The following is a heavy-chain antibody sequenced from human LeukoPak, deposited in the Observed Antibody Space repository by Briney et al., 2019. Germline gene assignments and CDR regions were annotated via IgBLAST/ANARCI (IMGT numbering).Heavy chain of an antibody. CDR2: IYHSGST. CDR3: ARDESWFDP. Sequence: PSETLSLTCTVSGGSISSYYWSCIRQPPGKGLEWLGYIYHSGSTTYNPSLKSRVTISLDTSKNQISLNLSSVTAADTAVYYCARDESWFDPWGQGTLVTVSS. J-gene: IGHJ5*02. CDR1: GGSISSYY. V-gene: IGHV4-4*08.